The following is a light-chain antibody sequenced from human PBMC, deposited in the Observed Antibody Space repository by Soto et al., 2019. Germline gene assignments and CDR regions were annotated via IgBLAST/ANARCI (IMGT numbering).Light chain of an antibody. J-gene: IGLJ2*01. V-gene: IGLV2-23*01. Sequence: QSVLTQPASVSGSPGQSITISCTGTSSDVGSYNPVSWYQQHPGKAPKVMIYEGSKRPSGVSNRFSGSKSGNTASLTISGLQAEDEADYYCCSYAGGRTSVIFGGGT. CDR2: EGS. CDR1: SSDVGSYNP. CDR3: CSYAGGRTSVI.